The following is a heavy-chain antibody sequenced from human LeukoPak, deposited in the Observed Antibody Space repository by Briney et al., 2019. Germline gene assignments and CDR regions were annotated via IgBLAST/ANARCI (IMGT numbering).Heavy chain of an antibody. D-gene: IGHD3-3*01. CDR3: ERVLRFLEWLPNWLDP. Sequence: PGGSLRLSCAASGFTFSSYSMNWVRQAPGKGLEWVSSISSSSSYIYYADSGKDRFTIYRDNAKNSLYLTMNSLRAEDTDVYYCERVLRFLEWLPNWLDPWGQGTLVTVSS. CDR1: GFTFSSYS. J-gene: IGHJ5*02. V-gene: IGHV3-21*01. CDR2: ISSSSSYI.